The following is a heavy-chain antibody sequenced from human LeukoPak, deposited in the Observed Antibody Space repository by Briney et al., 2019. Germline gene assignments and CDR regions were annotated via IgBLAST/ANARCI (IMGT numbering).Heavy chain of an antibody. V-gene: IGHV3-66*01. J-gene: IGHJ4*02. CDR1: GFTVSSNY. Sequence: GGSLRLSCAASGFTVSSNYMSWLRQPPGKGLEWVSVIYCGGSTYYADSVRGRFTISRDNTKNTLYLQMNSLRAEDTAVYYCARDMCITMVRGVTGSDYWGQGTLVTVSS. D-gene: IGHD3-10*01. CDR2: IYCGGST. CDR3: ARDMCITMVRGVTGSDY.